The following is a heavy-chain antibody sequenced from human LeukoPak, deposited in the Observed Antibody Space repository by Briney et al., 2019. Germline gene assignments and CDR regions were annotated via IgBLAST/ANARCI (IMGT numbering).Heavy chain of an antibody. CDR2: IRYDGSNK. J-gene: IGHJ4*02. D-gene: IGHD1-26*01. V-gene: IGHV3-30*02. CDR3: AKPRSLNIVGGAVDY. Sequence: GGSLRLSCAAFGFTFSSYGMHWVRQAPGKGLEWVAFIRYDGSNKYYADSVKGRFTFSRDNSKNTLYLQMNSLRAEDTAVYYCAKPRSLNIVGGAVDYWGQGTLVTVSS. CDR1: GFTFSSYG.